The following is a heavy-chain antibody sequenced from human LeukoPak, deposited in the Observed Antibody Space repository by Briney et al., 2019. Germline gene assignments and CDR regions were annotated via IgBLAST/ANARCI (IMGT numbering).Heavy chain of an antibody. CDR3: ARGGYPYDAFDI. J-gene: IGHJ3*02. CDR1: GDTFTGYY. Sequence: ASVKVSCKASGDTFTGYYMHWVRQAPGEGLEWMGWINPNSGGTNYAQKFQGRVTMTRDTSISTAYMELSRLRSDDTAVYYCARGGYPYDAFDIWGQGTMVTVSS. D-gene: IGHD3-22*01. CDR2: INPNSGGT. V-gene: IGHV1-2*02.